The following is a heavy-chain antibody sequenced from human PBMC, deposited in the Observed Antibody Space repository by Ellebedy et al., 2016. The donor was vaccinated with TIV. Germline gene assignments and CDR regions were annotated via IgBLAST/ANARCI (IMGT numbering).Heavy chain of an antibody. Sequence: GESLKISCVASGFSVNNAWVSWVRQAPGKGLEWVGRIKSDSDGGPTNYAAPVQDRFTISRDDSENTVDLQMNSLKTEDTDVYLLATLPDPWGQGTMVTVSS. V-gene: IGHV3-15*01. CDR3: ATLPDP. CDR1: GFSVNNAW. J-gene: IGHJ5*02. CDR2: IKSDSDGGPT.